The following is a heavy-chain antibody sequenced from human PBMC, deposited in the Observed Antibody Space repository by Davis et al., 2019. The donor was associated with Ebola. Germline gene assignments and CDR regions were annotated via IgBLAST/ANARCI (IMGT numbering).Heavy chain of an antibody. CDR2: IWYDGSNK. CDR1: GFTFSSYG. V-gene: IGHV3-33*01. D-gene: IGHD3-3*01. CDR3: ARASSYYDFWSGSNWFDP. J-gene: IGHJ5*02. Sequence: GESLKISCAASGFTFSSYGMHWVRQAPGKGLEWVAVIWYDGSNKYYADSVKGRFTISRDNSKNTLYLQMNSLRAEDTAVYYCARASSYYDFWSGSNWFDPWGQGTLVTVSS.